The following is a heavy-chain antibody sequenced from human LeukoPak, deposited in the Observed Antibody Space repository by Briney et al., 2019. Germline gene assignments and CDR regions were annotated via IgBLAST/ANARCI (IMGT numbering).Heavy chain of an antibody. CDR1: GGSVSGGSYY. CDR2: IYYSGST. J-gene: IGHJ2*01. V-gene: IGHV4-61*01. CDR3: ARDNSPYGDYRYFDL. Sequence: PSETLSLTCTVSGGSVSGGSYYWSWIRQPPGKGLEWIGYIYYSGSTNYNPSLKSRVTISVDTSKNQFSLKLSSVTAADTAVYYCARDNSPYGDYRYFDLWGRGTLVTVSS. D-gene: IGHD4-17*01.